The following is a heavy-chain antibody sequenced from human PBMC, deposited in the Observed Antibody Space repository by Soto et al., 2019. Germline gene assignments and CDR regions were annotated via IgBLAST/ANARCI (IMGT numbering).Heavy chain of an antibody. CDR2: ISGSGGST. J-gene: IGHJ4*02. D-gene: IGHD2-15*01. CDR1: GFTFSGYG. Sequence: PGGSLRLSCAASGFTFSGYGMHWVRQAPGKGLEWVAAISGSGGSTYYADSVKGRFTISRDNSKNTLYLQMNSLRAEDTAVYYCAKDFFPIVVVVAALLDYWGQGTLVTVSS. CDR3: AKDFFPIVVVVAALLDY. V-gene: IGHV3-23*01.